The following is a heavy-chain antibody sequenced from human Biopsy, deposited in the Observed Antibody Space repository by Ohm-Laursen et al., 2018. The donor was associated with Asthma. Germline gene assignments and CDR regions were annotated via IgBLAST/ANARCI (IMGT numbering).Heavy chain of an antibody. CDR1: GGTFNTYV. D-gene: IGHD2-2*01. J-gene: IGHJ4*02. CDR3: ARKAGSCISRTCYSLDF. V-gene: IGHV1-69*01. Sequence: SSVKLSCKSLGGTFNTYVIGWVRQAPGQGLEWLGGLNFVIGTPSYPQKFQDRVTITSDDSTSTFYMELSSLRSEDTAVYYCARKAGSCISRTCYSLDFWGQGTLVTVSS. CDR2: LNFVIGTP.